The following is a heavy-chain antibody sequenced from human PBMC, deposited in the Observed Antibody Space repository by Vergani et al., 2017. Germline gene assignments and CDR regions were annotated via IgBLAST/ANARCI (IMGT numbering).Heavy chain of an antibody. D-gene: IGHD3-3*01. J-gene: IGHJ4*02. V-gene: IGHV3-33*01. Sequence: VQLVESGGGMVQPGRSLRLSCAAFGFTFRSYGMHWVREAPGKGLEWVAVIWYDGSNKYYADSVKGRFTISRDNSKNTLYLQMNSLRAEDTAVYSCARDWSGSGLGDYWGQGTLVTVSS. CDR3: ARDWSGSGLGDY. CDR1: GFTFRSYG. CDR2: IWYDGSNK.